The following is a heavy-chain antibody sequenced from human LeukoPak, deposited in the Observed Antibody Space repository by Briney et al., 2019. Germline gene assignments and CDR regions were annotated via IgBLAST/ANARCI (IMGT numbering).Heavy chain of an antibody. J-gene: IGHJ4*02. CDR2: VSGSGGST. V-gene: IGHV3-23*01. CDR3: AKEGKTRNWNYYQAKSVY. CDR1: GFTFSSYA. D-gene: IGHD1-7*01. Sequence: GGSLRLSCAASGFTFSSYAMTWVRQAPGKGLEWVSTVSGSGGSTYYADSVKGRFTISRDNSKNTLSLQMNSLRAEDTAVYYCAKEGKTRNWNYYQAKSVYWGQGTLVTVSS.